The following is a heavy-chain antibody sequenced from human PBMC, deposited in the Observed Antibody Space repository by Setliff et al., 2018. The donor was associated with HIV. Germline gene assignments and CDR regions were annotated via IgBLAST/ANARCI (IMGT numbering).Heavy chain of an antibody. CDR3: ARGGFNHAFDI. Sequence: GGSLRLSCAASGFTFSSYWMHWVRQAPGKGLVRVSRLNNDGTDTIYADSVKGRFTISRDNAKSTVYLQMGSLSADDTAVYYCARGGFNHAFDIWGQGTMVTVSS. V-gene: IGHV3-74*01. J-gene: IGHJ3*02. D-gene: IGHD2-15*01. CDR1: GFTFSSYW. CDR2: LNNDGTDT.